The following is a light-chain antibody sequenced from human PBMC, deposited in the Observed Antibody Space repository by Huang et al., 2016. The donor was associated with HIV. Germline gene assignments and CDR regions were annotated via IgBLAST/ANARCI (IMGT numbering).Light chain of an antibody. V-gene: IGKV3-11*01. Sequence: EIVLTQSPVTLSLSPGDRATLSCRASQSIGPYFAWYQQKSGQAPRLLIYDVANRAAGVPARFSASGSETDFTLTIASLDPDDFAIYHCQQRSKWPLTFGGGTKVEMK. CDR3: QQRSKWPLT. CDR2: DVA. J-gene: IGKJ4*01. CDR1: QSIGPY.